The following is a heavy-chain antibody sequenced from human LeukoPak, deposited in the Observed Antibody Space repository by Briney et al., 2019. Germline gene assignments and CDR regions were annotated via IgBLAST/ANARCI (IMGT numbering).Heavy chain of an antibody. Sequence: GGSLRLSCAASGFTFSSYSMNWVRQAPGKGLEWVSYISSSSGTIYYANSVKGRFTISRDNAKNSLYLQMNSLRAEDTAVYYCARTIFADYWGRGTLVTVPS. D-gene: IGHD3-3*01. CDR1: GFTFSSYS. CDR2: ISSSSGTI. CDR3: ARTIFADY. J-gene: IGHJ4*02. V-gene: IGHV3-48*01.